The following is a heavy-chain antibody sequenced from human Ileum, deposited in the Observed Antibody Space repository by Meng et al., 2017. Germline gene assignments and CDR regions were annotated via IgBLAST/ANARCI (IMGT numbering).Heavy chain of an antibody. D-gene: IGHD3-22*01. J-gene: IGHJ4*02. V-gene: IGHV4-4*02. Sequence: QLQWQGPGPGLVTPSGSLCVPCVGAGTWWRWVRQPPGKGLEWIGEIFQSGRTNHNPSLKSRVTISIDKSKSQISLQLRAVPAADTAVYSCATSNDRDVYYLGYWGQGTLVTVSS. CDR1: GTW. CDR2: IFQSGRT. CDR3: ATSNDRDVYYLGY.